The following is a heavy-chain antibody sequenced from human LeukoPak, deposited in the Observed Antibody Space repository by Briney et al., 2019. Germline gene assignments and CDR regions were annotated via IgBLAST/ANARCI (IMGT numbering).Heavy chain of an antibody. CDR3: ARDVTYYDILTGYSYYYYMDV. Sequence: SVKVSCKASGGTFSSYAISWVRQAPGQGLEWMGGIIPIFGTANYAQKFQGRVTITADKSTSTAYMELSSLRSEDTAVYYCARDVTYYDILTGYSYYYYMDVWGKGTTVTVSS. D-gene: IGHD3-9*01. CDR1: GGTFSSYA. J-gene: IGHJ6*03. CDR2: IIPIFGTA. V-gene: IGHV1-69*06.